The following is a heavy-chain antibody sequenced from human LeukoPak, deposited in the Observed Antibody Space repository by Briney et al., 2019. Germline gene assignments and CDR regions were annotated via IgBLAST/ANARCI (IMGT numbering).Heavy chain of an antibody. CDR1: DFTFSSYS. V-gene: IGHV3-48*01. J-gene: IGHJ4*02. CDR2: ISTSSGVI. CDR3: ARGQMRGYTLFDS. D-gene: IGHD1-1*01. Sequence: GGSLRLSCAASDFTFSSYSMSWVRQAPGKGLEWISYISTSSGVIYYADSVKGRFTISRDNAKNSLYLQMNSLRAEDTAVYYCARGQMRGYTLFDSWGQGTLVTVSS.